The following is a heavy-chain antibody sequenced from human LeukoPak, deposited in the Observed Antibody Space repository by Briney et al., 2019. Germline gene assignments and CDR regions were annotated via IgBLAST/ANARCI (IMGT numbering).Heavy chain of an antibody. CDR3: ASLTGNYYDSSGYTGFDY. V-gene: IGHV1-2*02. D-gene: IGHD3-22*01. CDR2: INPNSGGT. Sequence: AASVKVSCRAFGYTFTGYYMHWVRQAPGQGLEWMGWINPNSGGTNYAQKFQGRVNRTRDTSISTGYMELSRLRSDDTAVYYCASLTGNYYDSSGYTGFDYWGQGTLVTVSS. CDR1: GYTFTGYY. J-gene: IGHJ4*02.